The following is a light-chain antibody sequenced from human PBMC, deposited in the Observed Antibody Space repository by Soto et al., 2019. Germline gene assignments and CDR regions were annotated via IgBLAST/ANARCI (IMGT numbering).Light chain of an antibody. CDR1: SSDVGGYNY. V-gene: IGLV2-11*01. Sequence: QSVLTQPRSVSGSPGQSVTIYCTGTSSDVGGYNYVSWYQQHPGKAPKLMNYDVSKRPSGVPDRFSGSKSVNTASLTISGLQAEDEADYYCCSYAGSYTFGFFGTGTKVTVL. CDR2: DVS. J-gene: IGLJ1*01. CDR3: CSYAGSYTFGF.